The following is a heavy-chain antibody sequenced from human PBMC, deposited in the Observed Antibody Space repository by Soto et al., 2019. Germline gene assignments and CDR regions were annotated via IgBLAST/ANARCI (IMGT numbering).Heavy chain of an antibody. J-gene: IGHJ4*02. CDR3: ARGPWGSGYYYAPHPNPHYFDY. Sequence: QVQLVQSGAEVKKPGASVKVSCKASGYTFTSYAMHWVRQAPGQRLEWMGWINAGNGNTKYSQKFQGRVTITRDTSASTAYMELSSLRSEDTAVYYCARGPWGSGYYYAPHPNPHYFDYWGQGTLVTVSS. D-gene: IGHD3-22*01. V-gene: IGHV1-3*01. CDR1: GYTFTSYA. CDR2: INAGNGNT.